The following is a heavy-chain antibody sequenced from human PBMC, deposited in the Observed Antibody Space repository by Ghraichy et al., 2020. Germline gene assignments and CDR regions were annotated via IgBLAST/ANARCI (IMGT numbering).Heavy chain of an antibody. V-gene: IGHV1-69*13. Sequence: SVKVSCKASGGTFSSYAISWVRQAPGQGLEWMGGIIPIFGTANYAQKFQGRVTITADESTSTAYMELSSLRSEDTAVYYCARSYYVQYGMDVWGQGTTVTVSS. CDR3: ARSYYVQYGMDV. CDR2: IIPIFGTA. D-gene: IGHD2/OR15-2a*01. CDR1: GGTFSSYA. J-gene: IGHJ6*02.